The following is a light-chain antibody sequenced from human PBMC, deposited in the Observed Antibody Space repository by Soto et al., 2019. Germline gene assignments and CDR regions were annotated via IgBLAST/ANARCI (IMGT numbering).Light chain of an antibody. V-gene: IGLV1-40*01. CDR3: QSYDSSLSGPYV. CDR1: SANIGAGYD. CDR2: GNS. J-gene: IGLJ1*01. Sequence: QSVLTQPPSVSGAPGQRVTFSCTGSSANIGAGYDVHWYQQLPGTAPKLLIYGNSNRPSGVPDRFSGSKSGTSASLAITGLQAEDEADYYCQSYDSSLSGPYVFXTGTKLTVL.